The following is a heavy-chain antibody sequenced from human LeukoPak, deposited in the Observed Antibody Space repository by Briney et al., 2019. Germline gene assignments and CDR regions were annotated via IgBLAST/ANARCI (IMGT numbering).Heavy chain of an antibody. D-gene: IGHD3-3*01. J-gene: IGHJ6*02. CDR3: ARDMGLRFLEWLLFVGMDV. CDR2: ISSSSSYI. Sequence: PGGSLRLSCAASGFTFSSYSMNWVRQAPGKGLEWVSSISSSSSYIYYADSVKGQFTISRDNAKNSLYLQLNSLRAEDTAVYYCARDMGLRFLEWLLFVGMDVWGQGTTVTVSS. V-gene: IGHV3-21*01. CDR1: GFTFSSYS.